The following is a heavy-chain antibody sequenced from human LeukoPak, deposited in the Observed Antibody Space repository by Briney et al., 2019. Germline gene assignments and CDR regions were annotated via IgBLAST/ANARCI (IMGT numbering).Heavy chain of an antibody. D-gene: IGHD6-13*01. J-gene: IGHJ4*02. CDR2: IIPIFGTA. CDR3: ARDGRGIAAALYDY. V-gene: IGHV1-69*01. CDR1: GGTFSSYA. Sequence: ASVKVSCKASGGTFSSYAISWVRQAPGQGLEWMGGIIPIFGTANYAQKFQGRVTITADESTSTAYMELSSPRSEDTAVYYCARDGRGIAAALYDYWGQGTLVTVSS.